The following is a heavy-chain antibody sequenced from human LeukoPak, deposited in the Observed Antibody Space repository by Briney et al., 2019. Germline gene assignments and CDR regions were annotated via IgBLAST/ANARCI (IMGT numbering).Heavy chain of an antibody. D-gene: IGHD5-24*01. CDR2: TDT. CDR1: GFNFSSYG. CDR3: ARLGRAYNWFFSDF. V-gene: IGHV3-23*05. Sequence: QPGGSLRLSCVASGFNFSSYGMSWVRQPPGKGLEWVSTTDTHYAESVKGRFTISRDNSKNTLYLQLNNPRVDDTALYYCARLGRAYNWFFSDFWGQGTRVAVSS. J-gene: IGHJ4*02.